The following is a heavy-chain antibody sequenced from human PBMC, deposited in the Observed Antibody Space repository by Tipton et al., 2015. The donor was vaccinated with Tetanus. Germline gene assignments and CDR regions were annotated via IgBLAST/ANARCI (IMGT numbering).Heavy chain of an antibody. Sequence: SLRLSCAVSGFTFSNYKMNWVRQAPGRGLEWVSSTSSTSRYIYYADSVKGRFTISRDNAKNSLFLEMNSLRGDDTAVYYCVSGSALDYWGQGTLITVSS. CDR2: TSSTSRYI. J-gene: IGHJ4*02. CDR3: VSGSALDY. D-gene: IGHD6-25*01. CDR1: GFTFSNYK. V-gene: IGHV3-21*01.